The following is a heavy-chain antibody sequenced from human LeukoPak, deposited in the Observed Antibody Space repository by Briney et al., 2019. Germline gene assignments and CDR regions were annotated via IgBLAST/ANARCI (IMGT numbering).Heavy chain of an antibody. V-gene: IGHV1-18*01. D-gene: IGHD6-19*01. CDR3: ARDGSGGGGYFDY. CDR1: GYTFTSYG. CDR2: IGTHNGNT. J-gene: IGHJ4*02. Sequence: ASVTLSCTASGYTFTSYGVSWVRQAPGQGLEWMGWIGTHNGNTNYAQKFQGRVIMTTDTSKSTAYMQLMSLRSDDTAVFYCARDGSGGGGYFDYWGQGTLVTVSS.